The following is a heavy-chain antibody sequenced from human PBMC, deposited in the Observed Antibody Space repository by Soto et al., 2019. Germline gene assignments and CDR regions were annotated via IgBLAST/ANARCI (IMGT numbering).Heavy chain of an antibody. D-gene: IGHD1-26*01. V-gene: IGHV3-23*01. CDR3: AKGAGGDLYYYYYGMDV. CDR1: GFTFSSYA. Sequence: VGSLRLSCAASGFTFSSYAMSWVRQAPGKGLEWVSAISGSGGSTYYADSVKGRFTISRDNSKNTLYLQMNSLRAEDTAVYYCAKGAGGDLYYYYYGMDVWGQGTTVTVSS. J-gene: IGHJ6*02. CDR2: ISGSGGST.